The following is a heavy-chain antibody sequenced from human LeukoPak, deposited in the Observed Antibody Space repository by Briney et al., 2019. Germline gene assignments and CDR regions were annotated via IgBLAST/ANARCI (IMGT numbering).Heavy chain of an antibody. CDR1: GGSISSSSYY. J-gene: IGHJ5*02. V-gene: IGHV4-39*07. CDR3: ARELGGYRSSHPFDP. D-gene: IGHD6-13*01. Sequence: PSETLSLTCTVSGGSISSSSYYWGWIRQPPGKGLEWIGEINHSGSTNYNPSLKSRVTISVDTSRKQFSLMLSSVTAADTAVFYCARELGGYRSSHPFDPWGQGTLVTVSS. CDR2: INHSGST.